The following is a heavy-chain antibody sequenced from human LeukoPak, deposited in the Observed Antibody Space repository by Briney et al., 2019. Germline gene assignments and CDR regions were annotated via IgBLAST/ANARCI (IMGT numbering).Heavy chain of an antibody. Sequence: PSGTLSLTCAVSGGSSSSSNWWNWVRQPPGKGLEWIGEIDHSGRTNYNPSLKSRVTISADKSISTAYLQWGSLKASDTAMYYCARRTGDGYNWRFDYWGQGTLVTVSS. D-gene: IGHD5-24*01. CDR1: GGSSSSSNW. CDR3: ARRTGDGYNWRFDY. CDR2: IDHSGRT. J-gene: IGHJ4*02. V-gene: IGHV4-4*02.